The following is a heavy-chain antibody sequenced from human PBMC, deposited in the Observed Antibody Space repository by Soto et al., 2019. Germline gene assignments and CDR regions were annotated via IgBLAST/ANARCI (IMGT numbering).Heavy chain of an antibody. V-gene: IGHV1-2*02. J-gene: IGHJ4*02. CDR2: INPNSGGT. CDR3: ARDHGNGDCFNY. Sequence: AASVKVSCKASGYTFTGYYMHRVRQAPGQGLEWMGWINPNSGGTNYAQKFQGRVTMTRDTSISTAYMELSRLRSDDTAVYYCARDHGNGDCFNYWGQGTLVTVSS. D-gene: IGHD2-8*01. CDR1: GYTFTGYY.